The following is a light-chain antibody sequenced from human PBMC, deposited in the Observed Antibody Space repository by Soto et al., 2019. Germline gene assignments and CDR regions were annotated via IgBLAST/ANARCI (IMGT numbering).Light chain of an antibody. Sequence: QSALTQPPSASGSPGQSVTISCTGTSSDIGGYDYVSWYQQHPGKAPKLMIYEVSNRPSGVSNRFSGSKSGNTASLTISGLQAEDEADYYCSSYTSSSILYVFGTGTKLTVL. J-gene: IGLJ1*01. CDR3: SSYTSSSILYV. V-gene: IGLV2-14*01. CDR2: EVS. CDR1: SSDIGGYDY.